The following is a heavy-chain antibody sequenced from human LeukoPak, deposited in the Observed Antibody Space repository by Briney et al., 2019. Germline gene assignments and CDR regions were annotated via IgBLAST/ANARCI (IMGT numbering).Heavy chain of an antibody. D-gene: IGHD6-13*01. V-gene: IGHV3-23*01. CDR2: ISGSGGSP. Sequence: GGSLRLSCAASGFIVSSNYMSRVRQAPGKGLEWVSTISGSGGSPYYADSVKGRFTISRDNSKNTLYLQMNSLRAEDTAVFYCAKAQHSSIWGYFDYWGQGTLVTVSS. J-gene: IGHJ4*02. CDR3: AKAQHSSIWGYFDY. CDR1: GFIVSSNY.